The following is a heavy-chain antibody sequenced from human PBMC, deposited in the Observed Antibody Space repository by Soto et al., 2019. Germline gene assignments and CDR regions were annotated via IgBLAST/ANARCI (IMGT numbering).Heavy chain of an antibody. CDR2: ISTSGGST. CDR3: AKDPNGNYVGAFDM. Sequence: EVQLLESGGGLVQPGGSLRLSCIASGFTFTSYAMNWVRQAPGKGPEWVSGISTSGGSTYYAASVKGRFTISRDNSKNTLYLQISSLRADDTALYYCAKDPNGNYVGAFDMRGQGTMVTVSS. J-gene: IGHJ3*02. V-gene: IGHV3-23*01. D-gene: IGHD4-17*01. CDR1: GFTFTSYA.